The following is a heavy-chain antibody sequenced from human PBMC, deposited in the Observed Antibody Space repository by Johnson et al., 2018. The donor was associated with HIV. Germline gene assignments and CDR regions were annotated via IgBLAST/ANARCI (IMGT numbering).Heavy chain of an antibody. D-gene: IGHD3-3*01. V-gene: IGHV3-15*01. J-gene: IGHJ3*01. CDR1: GITFTDAW. Sequence: QLVESGGGLIKPGGSRRLSCAVSGITFTDAWMNWVRQAPGKGLEWVGRIKSKTDGGTTDYAVPVKGRVTISRDDSKNTVYLQMNSLKSEDTAVYYCTTSKTIFGGGTLDGFDFWGQGTMVTVSS. CDR2: IKSKTDGGTT. CDR3: TTSKTIFGGGTLDGFDF.